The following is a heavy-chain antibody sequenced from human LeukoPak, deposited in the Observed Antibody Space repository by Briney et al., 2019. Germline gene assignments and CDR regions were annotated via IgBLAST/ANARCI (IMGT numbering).Heavy chain of an antibody. J-gene: IGHJ1*01. D-gene: IGHD3-22*01. V-gene: IGHV3-7*01. CDR1: GFTFSRYW. CDR2: IKEDGSEK. CDR3: ARAPSEIGGYYPEYFRH. Sequence: GGSLRLSCAASGFTFSRYWMNWVRQAPGKGLEWVASIKEDGSEKSYVDSVKGRFTISRDNANNTLSLQMNSLRPEDTGVYYCARAPSEIGGYYPEYFRHWGQGTLVTVSS.